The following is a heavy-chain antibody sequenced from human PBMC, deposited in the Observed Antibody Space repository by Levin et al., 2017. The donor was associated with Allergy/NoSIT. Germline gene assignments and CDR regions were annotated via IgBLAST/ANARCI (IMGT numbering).Heavy chain of an antibody. J-gene: IGHJ5*02. CDR3: AKDRRAQGGRAAAGHGTNWFDP. CDR2: ISGSGGST. V-gene: IGHV3-23*01. CDR1: GFTFSSYA. D-gene: IGHD6-13*01. Sequence: GGSLRLSCAASGFTFSSYAMSWVRQAPGKGLEWVSAISGSGGSTYYADSVKGRFTISRDNSKNTLYLQMNSLRAEDTAVYYCAKDRRAQGGRAAAGHGTNWFDPWGQGTLVTVSS.